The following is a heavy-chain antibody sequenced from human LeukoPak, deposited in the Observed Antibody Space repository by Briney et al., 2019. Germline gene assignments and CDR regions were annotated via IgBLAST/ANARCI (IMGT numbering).Heavy chain of an antibody. CDR3: ARGGTRHYDILTGYYLITHYFDY. CDR1: GFTFSSYE. Sequence: PGGSLGLSCAPSGFTFSSYELNWVRQAPGKGLEWVSYISSSGSTIYYADSVKGRFTISRDNAKNSLYLQMNSLRAEDTAVYYCARGGTRHYDILTGYYLITHYFDYWGQGTLVTVSS. V-gene: IGHV3-48*03. J-gene: IGHJ4*02. D-gene: IGHD3-9*01. CDR2: ISSSGSTI.